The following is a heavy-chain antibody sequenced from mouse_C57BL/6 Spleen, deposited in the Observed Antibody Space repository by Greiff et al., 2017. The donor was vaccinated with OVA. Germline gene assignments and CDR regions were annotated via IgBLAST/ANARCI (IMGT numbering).Heavy chain of an antibody. V-gene: IGHV5-17*01. CDR2: ISSGSSTI. CDR1: GFTFSDYG. Sequence: EVQLMESGGGLVKPGGSLKISCAASGFTFSDYGMHWVRQAPEKGLEWVAYISSGSSTIYYADTVKGRFTISRDNAKNTLFLQMTSLRSEYTAMYYCASRSYDGYPSWFAYWGQGTLVTVSA. J-gene: IGHJ3*01. D-gene: IGHD2-3*01. CDR3: ASRSYDGYPSWFAY.